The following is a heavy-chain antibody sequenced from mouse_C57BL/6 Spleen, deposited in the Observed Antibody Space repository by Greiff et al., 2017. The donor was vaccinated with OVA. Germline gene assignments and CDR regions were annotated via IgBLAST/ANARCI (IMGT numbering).Heavy chain of an antibody. J-gene: IGHJ2*01. D-gene: IGHD2-1*01. V-gene: IGHV1-55*01. CDR2: IYPGSGST. CDR3: AREEDGNYEDYFDY. CDR1: GYTLTSYW. Sequence: QVQLQQPGAELVKPGASVKMSCKASGYTLTSYWITWVKQRPGQGLEWIGDIYPGSGSTNYNEKFKSKATLTVDTSSSTAYMQLSSLTSEDSAVYYCAREEDGNYEDYFDYWGQGTTLTVSS.